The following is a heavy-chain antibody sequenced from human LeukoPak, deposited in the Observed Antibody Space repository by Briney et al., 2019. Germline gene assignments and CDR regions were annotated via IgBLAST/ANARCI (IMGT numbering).Heavy chain of an antibody. D-gene: IGHD2-2*01. V-gene: IGHV1-18*04. CDR2: ISAYNGNT. CDR3: ARDRDCSSTSCYAGLFDY. J-gene: IGHJ4*02. Sequence: ASVKVSCKASGYTFTSYYMHWVRQTPGQGLEWMGWISAYNGNTNYAQKLQGRVTMTTDTSTSTAYMELRSLRSDDTAVYYCARDRDCSSTSCYAGLFDYWGQGTLVTVSS. CDR1: GYTFTSYY.